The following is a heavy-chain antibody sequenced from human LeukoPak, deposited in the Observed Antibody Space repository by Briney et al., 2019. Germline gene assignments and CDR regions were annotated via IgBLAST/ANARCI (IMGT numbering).Heavy chain of an antibody. J-gene: IGHJ4*02. CDR1: GGSTSNYY. CDR3: ARISQGVTGDPLDY. D-gene: IGHD2-21*02. CDR2: IYYSGKT. V-gene: IGHV4-59*01. Sequence: SQTLSLTCTLSGGSTSNYYWSWIRQPPAQGLEWIGYIYYSGKTNSNPSLKSRVTMSLDTSKNQFSLKLNSVTAADTAVYYCARISQGVTGDPLDYWGQGTLVTVSS.